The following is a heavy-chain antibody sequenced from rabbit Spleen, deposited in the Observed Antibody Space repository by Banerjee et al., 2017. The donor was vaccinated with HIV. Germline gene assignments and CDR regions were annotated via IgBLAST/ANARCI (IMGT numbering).Heavy chain of an antibody. CDR3: ARDTGSSFSTYGMDL. D-gene: IGHD8-1*01. J-gene: IGHJ6*01. CDR1: GFSFSTSYD. V-gene: IGHV1S45*01. Sequence: QEQLVESGGGLVKPGASLTLICTASGFSFSTSYDMSWVRQAPGKGLEWIGFIYTGNGKNYYASWAKGRFTISKTSSTTVTLQMTSLTAADTATYFCARDTGSSFSTYGMDLWGQGTLVTVS. CDR2: IYTGNGKN.